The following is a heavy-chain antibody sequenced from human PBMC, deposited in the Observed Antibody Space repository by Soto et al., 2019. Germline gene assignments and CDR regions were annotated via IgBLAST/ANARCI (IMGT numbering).Heavy chain of an antibody. J-gene: IGHJ4*02. V-gene: IGHV5-51*01. D-gene: IGHD3-22*01. CDR1: GYSFVNFW. Sequence: GESLKISCRGSGYSFVNFWIGWVRQMPGKGLEWMGIIYPGDSEAKYSPSFQVQVTITANKFISTAFLQWNRLQDSDSAIYYCARKGSNYESKSFGYWGQGTLVTVSS. CDR3: ARKGSNYESKSFGY. CDR2: IYPGDSEA.